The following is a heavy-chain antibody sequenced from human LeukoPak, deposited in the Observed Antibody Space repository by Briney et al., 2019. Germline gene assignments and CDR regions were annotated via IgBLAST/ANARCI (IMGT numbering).Heavy chain of an antibody. V-gene: IGHV3-7*01. J-gene: IGHJ4*02. CDR2: IKKDGSEK. D-gene: IGHD3-16*01. CDR3: ARAIGMGYDDY. Sequence: GGSLRLSCAASGFTFSSYWMSWVRQAPGKGLEWVANIKKDGSEKYYVDSVKGRFTISRDNAKNSLYLQMNSLRAEDTAVYYCARAIGMGYDDYWGQGTLVTVSS. CDR1: GFTFSSYW.